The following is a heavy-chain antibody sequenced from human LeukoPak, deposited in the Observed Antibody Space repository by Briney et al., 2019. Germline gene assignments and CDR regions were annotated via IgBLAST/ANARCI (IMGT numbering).Heavy chain of an antibody. CDR3: ARTSITIFGVVDYYYMDV. J-gene: IGHJ6*03. V-gene: IGHV5-51*01. CDR1: GYNFNIYW. CDR2: IYPVDSNI. Sequence: GESLKISCKGSGYNFNIYWIGWVRQMPGKGLEWMGIIYPVDSNIRYSPSFQGQVTISVDKSIRSAYLQWSSLEASDGAMYYCARTSITIFGVVDYYYMDVWGKGTTVTVSS. D-gene: IGHD3-3*01.